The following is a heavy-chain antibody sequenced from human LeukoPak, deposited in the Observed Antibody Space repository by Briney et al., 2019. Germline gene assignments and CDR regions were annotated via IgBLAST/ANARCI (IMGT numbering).Heavy chain of an antibody. CDR1: GGSFSGYY. D-gene: IGHD7-27*01. J-gene: IGHJ6*03. V-gene: IGHV4-34*01. CDR3: ARGGALWGRLGYYYYMDV. CDR2: INHSGST. Sequence: PSETLSLTCAVYGGSFSGYYWSWIRQPPGKGLEWIGEINHSGSTNYNPSLKSRVTISADTSKNQFSLKLSSVTAADTAVYYCARGGALWGRLGYYYYMDVWGKGTTVTVSS.